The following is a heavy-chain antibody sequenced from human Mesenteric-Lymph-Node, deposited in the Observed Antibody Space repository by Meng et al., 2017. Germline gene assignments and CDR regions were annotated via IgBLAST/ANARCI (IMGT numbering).Heavy chain of an antibody. V-gene: IGHV4-38-2*02. Sequence: SETLSLTCTVSGYSISSGYYWGWIRQPSGKGLEWIGSIYHSGSTYYNPSLKSRVTISVDTSKSQFSLKLSSVTAADTAVYYCARESYSSGWYPRQYYFDYWGQGTLVTVSS. CDR2: IYHSGST. CDR1: GYSISSGYY. J-gene: IGHJ4*02. D-gene: IGHD6-19*01. CDR3: ARESYSSGWYPRQYYFDY.